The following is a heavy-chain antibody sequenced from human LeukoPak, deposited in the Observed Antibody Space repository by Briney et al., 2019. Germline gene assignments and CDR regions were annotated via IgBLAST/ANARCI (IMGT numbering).Heavy chain of an antibody. Sequence: SETLSLTCSVSGDSISIYYWSWIRQPPGKGLEWIGYIYNSGSTNYNPSLKSRVTISVDTSKNQFSLKLTSVAAADTAVYYCARDRELGYWGQGTLVTVSS. J-gene: IGHJ4*02. CDR1: GDSISIYY. D-gene: IGHD3-10*01. CDR3: ARDRELGY. CDR2: IYNSGST. V-gene: IGHV4-59*01.